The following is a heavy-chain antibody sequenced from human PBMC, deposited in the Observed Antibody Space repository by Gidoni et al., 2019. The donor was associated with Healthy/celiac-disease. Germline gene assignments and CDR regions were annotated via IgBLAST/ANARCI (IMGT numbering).Heavy chain of an antibody. J-gene: IGHJ4*02. CDR1: GFTFSGSA. D-gene: IGHD2-15*01. V-gene: IGHV3-73*02. Sequence: EVQLVESGGGLVQPGGSLKLSCAASGFTFSGSAMHWVRQASGKGLEWVGRIRSKANSYATAYAASVKGRFTISRDDSKNTAYLQMNSLKTEDTAVYYCSGGSQAVNWGQGTLVTVSS. CDR3: SGGSQAVN. CDR2: IRSKANSYAT.